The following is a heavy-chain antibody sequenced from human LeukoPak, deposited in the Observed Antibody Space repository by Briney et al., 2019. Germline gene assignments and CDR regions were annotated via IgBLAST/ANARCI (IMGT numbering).Heavy chain of an antibody. D-gene: IGHD3-22*01. CDR1: GFTFHIYA. CDR3: ARGDSSGYGPDH. J-gene: IGHJ5*02. Sequence: GGSLRLSCAASGFTFHIYAMNWVRQAPGKGLEWVSYISSTSRTIYYADSVKGRFTISRDNAKNSLYLQMNSLRDEDTAVYYCARGDSSGYGPDHWGQGTLVTVSS. CDR2: ISSTSRTI. V-gene: IGHV3-48*02.